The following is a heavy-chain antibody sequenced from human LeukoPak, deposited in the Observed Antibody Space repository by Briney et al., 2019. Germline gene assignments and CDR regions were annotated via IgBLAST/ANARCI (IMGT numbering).Heavy chain of an antibody. Sequence: GASVKVSCKASGYTFTSYGLSWVRQAPGQGLEWMGWISPYNGNTNYAQKFQGRVTMTRDTSTSTVYMELSSLRSEDTAVYYCARVRDGYNDAYDIWGQGTMVTVHS. CDR2: ISPYNGNT. V-gene: IGHV1-18*01. D-gene: IGHD5-24*01. CDR1: GYTFTSYG. J-gene: IGHJ3*02. CDR3: ARVRDGYNDAYDI.